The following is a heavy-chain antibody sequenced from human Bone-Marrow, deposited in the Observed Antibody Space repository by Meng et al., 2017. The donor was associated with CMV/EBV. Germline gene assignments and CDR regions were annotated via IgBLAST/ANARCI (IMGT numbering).Heavy chain of an antibody. Sequence: EVQLLDSGGGLVQPGGSLRLSCAASGFTFSNYAMYWVRQAPGKGLEWVSGIRGSGGSTSYADSVKGRVTISRDNSKNTLYLQMNSLRAEDTAVYYCANSYEGWGQGTLVTVSS. CDR1: GFTFSNYA. CDR3: ANSYEG. V-gene: IGHV3-23*01. J-gene: IGHJ4*02. CDR2: IRGSGGST. D-gene: IGHD5-12*01.